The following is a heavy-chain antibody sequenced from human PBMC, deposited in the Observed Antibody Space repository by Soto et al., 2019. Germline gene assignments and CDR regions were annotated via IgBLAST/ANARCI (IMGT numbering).Heavy chain of an antibody. CDR2: TYHSGGA. J-gene: IGHJ4*02. Sequence: QLQLQESGSGLVKPSQTLSLTCVVSGDSISSGGYSWNWIRQPPGKALEWIGHTYHSGGALYNPSLDSRVTISVDKSKNHFSLRLTSVTAEDTAVYYCARDSRSGYYFDNWGQGTLVTVSS. V-gene: IGHV4-30-2*01. CDR3: ARDSRSGYYFDN. CDR1: GDSISSGGYS. D-gene: IGHD3-22*01.